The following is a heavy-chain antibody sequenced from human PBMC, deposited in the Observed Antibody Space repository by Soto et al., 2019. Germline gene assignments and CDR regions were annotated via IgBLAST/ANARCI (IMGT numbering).Heavy chain of an antibody. D-gene: IGHD1-1*01. V-gene: IGHV1-2*04. CDR2: INPNSGGT. Sequence: ASLKVSCKASGYTFTGYYMHWVRQAPGQGLEWMGWINPNSGGTNYAQKFQGWVTMTRDTSISTAYMELSRLRSDDTAVYYCARVAVWTGYDYWGQGTLVTVSS. CDR3: ARVAVWTGYDY. CDR1: GYTFTGYY. J-gene: IGHJ4*02.